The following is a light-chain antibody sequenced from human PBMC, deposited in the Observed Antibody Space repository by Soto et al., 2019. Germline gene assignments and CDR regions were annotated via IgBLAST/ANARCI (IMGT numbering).Light chain of an antibody. J-gene: IGKJ1*01. CDR3: HHYSGPWT. CDR1: QSFSSY. CDR2: GAS. V-gene: IGKV3-20*01. Sequence: EIVLTQSPGTLSLSPGERATLSCRASQSFSSYLAWYQQRPGQAPRLLIYGASSRATGIPDRFSGSGSGTEFTLTISGLQPDDFATYFCHHYSGPWTFGQGTKVDIK.